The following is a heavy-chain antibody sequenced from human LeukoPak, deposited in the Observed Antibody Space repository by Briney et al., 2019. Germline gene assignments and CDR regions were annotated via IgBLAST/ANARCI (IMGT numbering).Heavy chain of an antibody. CDR1: LXSTTSNF. CDR3: ARVTSDYYGSGSYSWAFDY. J-gene: IGHJ4*02. D-gene: IGHD3-10*01. CDR2: IHRSGSP. V-gene: IGHV4-4*02. Sequence: PSETLSLTCTVSLXSTTSNFWSWVRQPPGKGLEWIGEIHRSGSPNYNPSLQSRVTISIDRSRNQIALELSSVTAADTAVYYCARVTSDYYGSGSYSWAFDYWGQGTLVTVSS.